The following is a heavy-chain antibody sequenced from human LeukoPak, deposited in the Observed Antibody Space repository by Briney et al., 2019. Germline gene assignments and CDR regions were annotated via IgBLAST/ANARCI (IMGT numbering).Heavy chain of an antibody. V-gene: IGHV4-59*08. CDR3: ATQELVPAALNAFDI. CDR2: LYESGTT. CDR1: GGSISSYS. J-gene: IGHJ3*02. D-gene: IGHD2-2*01. Sequence: SETLSLTCSVSGGSISSYSWSWIRQPPGKGLEWIGYLYESGTTNYKASLKSRVTMSVDTSKNHFSLRLSSVTAADTAVYYCATQELVPAALNAFDIWGQGTLATVSS.